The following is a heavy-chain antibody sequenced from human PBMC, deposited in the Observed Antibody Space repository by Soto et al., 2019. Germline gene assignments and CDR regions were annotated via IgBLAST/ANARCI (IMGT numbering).Heavy chain of an antibody. CDR1: GGSISSGDYY. V-gene: IGHV4-31*03. Sequence: SSETLSLTCTVSGGSISSGDYYWSWIRQVPKKGLECIGYIYYSGSTYYNPSLKSRVAMSVDTSKNQFSLKLSSVTAADTAIYYCAREGRLATAGRFDYWGQGTLVTVSS. CDR3: AREGRLATAGRFDY. J-gene: IGHJ4*02. CDR2: IYYSGST. D-gene: IGHD6-13*01.